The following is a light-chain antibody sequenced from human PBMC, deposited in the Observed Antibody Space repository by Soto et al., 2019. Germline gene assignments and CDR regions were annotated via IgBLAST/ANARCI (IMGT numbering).Light chain of an antibody. CDR3: QQYSSSPPEFT. J-gene: IGKJ3*01. V-gene: IGKV3-20*01. Sequence: EIVLTQSPGTLSLSPGERATLSCRASQSVSSSYLAWYQQRPGQAPRLLIFGVSYRATGIPDRFSGSGSGTDFTLTISRLEPEDFAVYYCQQYSSSPPEFTFGPGTRVD. CDR1: QSVSSSY. CDR2: GVS.